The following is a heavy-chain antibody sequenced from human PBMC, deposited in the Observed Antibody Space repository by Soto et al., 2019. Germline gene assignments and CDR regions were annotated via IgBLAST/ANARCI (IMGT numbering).Heavy chain of an antibody. V-gene: IGHV3-74*01. D-gene: IGHD3-10*01. J-gene: IGHJ4*02. CDR1: GFTFSSYW. CDR2: INGVGGST. Sequence: PGGCLRLSCAASGFTFSSYWMHWVRQASGKGLVWVSRINGVGGSTTYADSVKGRFTISRDNAKNTLFLQMSSLRAEDTAVYYCARASDGSGSRSFDYWGQGILVTVSS. CDR3: ARASDGSGSRSFDY.